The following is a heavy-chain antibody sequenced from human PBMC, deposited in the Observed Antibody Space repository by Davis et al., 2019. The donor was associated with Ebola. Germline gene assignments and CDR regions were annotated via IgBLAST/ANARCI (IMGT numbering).Heavy chain of an antibody. V-gene: IGHV1-46*01. D-gene: IGHD5-12*01. CDR1: SPTSPSYY. CDR2: INPSGRRT. CDR3: ARALGYSGYEWRFDY. J-gene: IGHJ4*02. Sequence: SVQVSCLASSPTSPSYYMHWLRQAPAQGLVWMGLINPSGRRTSYAQKFQGRVTMTRDTSTSTVYMELSSLRSEDTAVYYCARALGYSGYEWRFDYWGQGTLVTVSS.